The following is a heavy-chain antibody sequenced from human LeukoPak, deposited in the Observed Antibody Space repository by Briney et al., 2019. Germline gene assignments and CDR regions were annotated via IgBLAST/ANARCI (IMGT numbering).Heavy chain of an antibody. Sequence: ASVKVSCKASGYTFTSYGISWVRQAPGQGLEWMGWISAYNGNTNYAQKLQGRVTMTTDTSTSTAYMELRSLRSDDTAVYYCARDTSMVRGVIYYYYMDVWGKGTTVTVSS. D-gene: IGHD3-10*01. J-gene: IGHJ6*03. CDR3: ARDTSMVRGVIYYYYMDV. CDR1: GYTFTSYG. CDR2: ISAYNGNT. V-gene: IGHV1-18*01.